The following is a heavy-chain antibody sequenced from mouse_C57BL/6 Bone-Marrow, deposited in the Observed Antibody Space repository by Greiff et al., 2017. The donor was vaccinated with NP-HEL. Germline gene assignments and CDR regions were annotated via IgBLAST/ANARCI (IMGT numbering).Heavy chain of an antibody. D-gene: IGHD1-1*01. Sequence: EVNVVESGGGLVKPGGSLKLSCAASGFTFSSYAMSWVRQTPEKRLEWVATISDGGSYTYYPDNVKGRFTISRDNAKNNLYLQMSHLKSEDTAMYYCAREGESYYYGSSSDWYFDVWGTGTTVTVSS. J-gene: IGHJ1*03. V-gene: IGHV5-4*01. CDR3: AREGESYYYGSSSDWYFDV. CDR1: GFTFSSYA. CDR2: ISDGGSYT.